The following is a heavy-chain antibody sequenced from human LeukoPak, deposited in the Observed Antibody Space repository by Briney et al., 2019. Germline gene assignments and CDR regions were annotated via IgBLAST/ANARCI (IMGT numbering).Heavy chain of an antibody. CDR3: ARHRVGYDFWSDYFDY. V-gene: IGHV4-4*07. D-gene: IGHD3-3*01. Sequence: PSETLSLTCTVSGGSISSYYWSWIRQPAGKGLEWIGRIYTSGSTNYNPSLKSRVTMSVDTSKNQFSLKLSSVTAADTAVYYCARHRVGYDFWSDYFDYWGQGALVTVSS. CDR2: IYTSGST. CDR1: GGSISSYY. J-gene: IGHJ4*02.